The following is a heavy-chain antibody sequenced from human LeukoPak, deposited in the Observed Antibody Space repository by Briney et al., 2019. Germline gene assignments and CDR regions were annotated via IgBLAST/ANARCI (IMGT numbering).Heavy chain of an antibody. V-gene: IGHV5-10-1*01. CDR2: IDPSDSYT. CDR3: ARSKYNWNEHNWFDP. Sequence: GESLRISCKGSGYSFTSYWISWVRQMPGKGLEWMGRIDPSDSYTNYSPSFQGHVTISADKSISTAYLQWSSLKASDTAMYCCARSKYNWNEHNWFDPWGQGTLVTVSS. CDR1: GYSFTSYW. J-gene: IGHJ5*02. D-gene: IGHD1-1*01.